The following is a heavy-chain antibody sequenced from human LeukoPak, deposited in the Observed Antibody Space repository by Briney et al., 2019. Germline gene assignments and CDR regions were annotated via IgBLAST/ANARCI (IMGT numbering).Heavy chain of an antibody. CDR3: ASWYSSSSHFDY. Sequence: PSETLSLTCTVSGGSISSYYWSWIRQPPGKGLEWIGYIYYSGSTNYNPSLKSRVTISVDTSKNQFSLKLSSVTAADTAVYYCASWYSSSSHFDYWGQGTLVTVSS. CDR2: IYYSGST. D-gene: IGHD6-13*01. V-gene: IGHV4-59*12. CDR1: GGSISSYY. J-gene: IGHJ4*02.